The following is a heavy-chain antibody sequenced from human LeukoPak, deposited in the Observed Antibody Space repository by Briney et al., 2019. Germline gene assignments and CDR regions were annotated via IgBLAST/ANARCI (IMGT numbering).Heavy chain of an antibody. CDR3: ARGVTGGWYGDFQH. CDR2: IYHSGST. V-gene: IGHV4-4*02. J-gene: IGHJ1*01. CDR1: GASISSIYW. Sequence: SETLSLTCSVSGASISSIYWWSWVRQPPGKGLEWIGEIYHSGSTNYNPSLRSRVTIAVDKSKNQFSLNLSSVTAADTAVYYCARGVTGGWYGDFQHWGQGTLVTVSS. D-gene: IGHD6-19*01.